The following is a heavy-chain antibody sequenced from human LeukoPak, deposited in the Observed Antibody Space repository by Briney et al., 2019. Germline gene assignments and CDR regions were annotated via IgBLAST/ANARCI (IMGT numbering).Heavy chain of an antibody. CDR3: ARDSYGDANFDT. Sequence: GGSLRLSCAASGFIVNTNYVSWVRQAPGRGLEWVSFIYADGNTYYADSVKGRFTISRDISKNAVFLQMNSLRAEDTAVYYCARDSYGDANFDTWGQGTLVTVSS. J-gene: IGHJ4*02. V-gene: IGHV3-53*01. D-gene: IGHD4-17*01. CDR1: GFIVNTNY. CDR2: IYADGNT.